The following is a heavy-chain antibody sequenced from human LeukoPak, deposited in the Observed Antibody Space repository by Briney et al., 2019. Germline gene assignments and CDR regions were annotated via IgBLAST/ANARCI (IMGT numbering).Heavy chain of an antibody. D-gene: IGHD6-19*01. CDR2: ISGSGGST. CDR3: AKDQGVPSRWYSSGWYSSYGMDV. CDR1: GFTFSSYA. Sequence: GGSLRLSCAASGFTFSSYAMSWVRQAPGKGLEWVSAISGSGGSTYYADSVKGRFTISRDNSKNTLYLQMNSLRAEDTAVYYCAKDQGVPSRWYSSGWYSSYGMDVWGQGTTVTVSS. V-gene: IGHV3-23*01. J-gene: IGHJ6*02.